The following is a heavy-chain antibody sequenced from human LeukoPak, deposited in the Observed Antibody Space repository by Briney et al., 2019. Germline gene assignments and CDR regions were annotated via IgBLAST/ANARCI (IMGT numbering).Heavy chain of an antibody. D-gene: IGHD3-22*01. CDR3: AKDHRPPYYYDSSGYSYFDP. Sequence: GGSLRLSCAASGFTFSSYGMHWVRQAPGKGLEWVAVISYDGSNKYYADSVKGRFTISRDNSKNTLYLQMNSLRAEDTAVYYCAKDHRPPYYYDSSGYSYFDPWGQGTLVTVSS. V-gene: IGHV3-30*18. CDR2: ISYDGSNK. J-gene: IGHJ5*02. CDR1: GFTFSSYG.